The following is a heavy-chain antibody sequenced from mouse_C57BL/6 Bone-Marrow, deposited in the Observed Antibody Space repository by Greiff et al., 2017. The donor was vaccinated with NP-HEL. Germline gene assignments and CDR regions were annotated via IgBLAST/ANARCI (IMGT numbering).Heavy chain of an antibody. CDR2: IDPETGGT. J-gene: IGHJ4*01. V-gene: IGHV1-15*01. CDR1: GYTFTDYE. CDR3: TRPTTVVAHYYAMDY. Sequence: VQLQQSGAELVRPGASVTLSCKASGYTFTDYEMHWVKQTPVHGLEWIGAIDPETGGTAYNQKFKGKAILTADKSSSTAYMELRSLTSEASAVYYCTRPTTVVAHYYAMDYWGQGTSVTVSS. D-gene: IGHD1-1*01.